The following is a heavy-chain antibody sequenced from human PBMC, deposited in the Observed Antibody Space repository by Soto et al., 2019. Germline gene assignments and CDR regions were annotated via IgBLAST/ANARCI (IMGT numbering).Heavy chain of an antibody. J-gene: IGHJ4*02. Sequence: SETLSLTCTVSGGSISSSSYYWGWIRQPPGKGLEWIGSIYNSGNTYYNSSLKSRVTISVDTSKNQFSLKLSSVTAADTAVYYCTTTSSGGQGTLVTVSS. CDR2: IYNSGNT. D-gene: IGHD1-1*01. V-gene: IGHV4-39*01. CDR1: GGSISSSSYY. CDR3: TTTSS.